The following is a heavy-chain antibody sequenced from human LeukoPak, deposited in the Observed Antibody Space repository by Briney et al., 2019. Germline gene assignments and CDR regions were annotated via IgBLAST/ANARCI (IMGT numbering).Heavy chain of an antibody. CDR3: ARGGPRPLMIVVAKSAKGIDY. CDR2: MSSSDDGR. Sequence: PGGSLTLSCATSGFSFSSYAMSWVRQAPRKGLAWVSAMSSSDDGRYYADSVKGRFTISRDNSKNTLYLQMNRLRAEDTAVYYCARGGPRPLMIVVAKSAKGIDYWGQGTLVTVSS. D-gene: IGHD3-22*01. J-gene: IGHJ4*02. CDR1: GFSFSSYA. V-gene: IGHV3-23*01.